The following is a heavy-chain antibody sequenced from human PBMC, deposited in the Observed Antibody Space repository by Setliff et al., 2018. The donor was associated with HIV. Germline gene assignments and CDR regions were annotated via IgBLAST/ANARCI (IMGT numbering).Heavy chain of an antibody. CDR3: ARDERWSLDY. V-gene: IGHV3-30*02. CDR2: ISSDGNYK. Sequence: GGSLRLSCAASGFIFSAYNMHWARQAPGKGLEWVTFISSDGNYKIYADSVKGRFTVSGDNSKNTVYLQVNSLRPEDTAVYYCARDERWSLDYWGQGTLVTVSS. CDR1: GFIFSAYN. D-gene: IGHD2-8*01. J-gene: IGHJ4*02.